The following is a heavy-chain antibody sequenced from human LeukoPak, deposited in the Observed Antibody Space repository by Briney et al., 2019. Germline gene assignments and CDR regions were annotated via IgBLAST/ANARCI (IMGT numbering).Heavy chain of an antibody. CDR3: ARDQYDTWSRRGNFDS. CDR1: GFTFSSYW. J-gene: IGHJ4*02. CDR2: IKLDGSEK. D-gene: IGHD3-3*01. V-gene: IGHV3-7*03. Sequence: GGSLRLSCAASGFTFSSYWMNWARQAPGKGLEWVANIKLDGSEKNYVDSVKGRFTISRDNTKNSLYLQMNSLRAEDTAVFYCARDQYDTWSRRGNFDSWGQGTLVIVSS.